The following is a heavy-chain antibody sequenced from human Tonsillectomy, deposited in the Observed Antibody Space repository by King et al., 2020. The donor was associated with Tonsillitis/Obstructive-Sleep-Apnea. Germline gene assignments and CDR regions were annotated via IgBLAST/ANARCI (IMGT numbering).Heavy chain of an antibody. V-gene: IGHV4-59*01. D-gene: IGHD3-3*01. Sequence: QLQESGPGLVKPSETLSLTCTVSGGSLSGYYWSWIRQPPGKGLEWIGYIYYSGSTNYNPSLNSRVTISVDTSKSHFSLNLSSVTASDTAVYYCARSHPSGYPYYYYYSMDVWGKGTTVTVSS. CDR2: IYYSGST. CDR3: ARSHPSGYPYYYYYSMDV. J-gene: IGHJ6*03. CDR1: GGSLSGYY.